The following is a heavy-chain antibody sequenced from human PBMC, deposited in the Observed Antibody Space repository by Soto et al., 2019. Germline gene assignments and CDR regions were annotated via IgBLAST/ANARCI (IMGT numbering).Heavy chain of an antibody. Sequence: QVQLVQSGAEVKKPGSSVKVSCKASGGTFSSYAISWVRQAPGQGLEWMGGIIPIFGTANYAQKFQGRVTITADEXXSXAXXELSSLRSEDTAVYYCARRGFWSGYYTYRGYGMDVWGQGTTVTVSS. CDR2: IIPIFGTA. CDR1: GGTFSSYA. J-gene: IGHJ6*02. V-gene: IGHV1-69*12. CDR3: ARRGFWSGYYTYRGYGMDV. D-gene: IGHD3-3*01.